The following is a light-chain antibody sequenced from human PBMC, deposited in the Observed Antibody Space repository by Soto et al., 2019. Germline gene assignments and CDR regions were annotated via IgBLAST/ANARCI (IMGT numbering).Light chain of an antibody. CDR1: SSDVGAYNS. Sequence: QSVLTQPASVSGSPGQSITISCTGTSSDVGAYNSVSWYQQHPGKAPKLIIDDVSTRPSGISDRFSGSKSGNTASLTISGLQAEDESDYYCSSYTTSVTYVFGTGTKVTVL. CDR2: DVS. CDR3: SSYTTSVTYV. J-gene: IGLJ1*01. V-gene: IGLV2-14*01.